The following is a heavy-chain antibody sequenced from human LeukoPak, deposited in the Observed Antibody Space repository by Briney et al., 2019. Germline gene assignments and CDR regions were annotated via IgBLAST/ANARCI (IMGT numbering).Heavy chain of an antibody. Sequence: GGSLRLSCAASGLTFSSYSMNRVRQAPGKGLEWVSSISSISSYIYYADSVKARFTITRDNAKNSLYLQMNRLRAEDTAVYSCAGWYSRSWYYFDYWGQGTLVTVSS. CDR3: AGWYSRSWYYFDY. CDR1: GLTFSSYS. CDR2: ISSISSYI. V-gene: IGHV3-21*01. J-gene: IGHJ4*02. D-gene: IGHD6-13*01.